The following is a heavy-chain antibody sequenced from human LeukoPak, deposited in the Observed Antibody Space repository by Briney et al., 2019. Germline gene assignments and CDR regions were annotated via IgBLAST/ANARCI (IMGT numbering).Heavy chain of an antibody. CDR1: GFTFGSPW. D-gene: IGHD3-16*02. CDR2: INSDGSAS. Sequence: GGSLRLSCAASGFTFGSPWMHWVRQAPGKGLVWVSRINSDGSASAYADSMKGRFTISRDNAENTLYLQMNSLRAEDTAVYYCARETAGYHSSYFDYWGQGTLVTVSS. CDR3: ARETAGYHSSYFDY. J-gene: IGHJ4*02. V-gene: IGHV3-74*01.